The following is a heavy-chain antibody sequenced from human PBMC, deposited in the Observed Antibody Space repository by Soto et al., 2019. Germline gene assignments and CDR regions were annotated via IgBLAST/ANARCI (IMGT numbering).Heavy chain of an antibody. CDR3: WRGYCSGGACYSGAY. Sequence: GGSLRLSCGTSGFIFSNYDMNWVRQAPGQGLEWLSYISGSGNTIYSADSVKGRFTISRDNAKGLLYLQMNSLRAEDTAVYYCWRGYCSGGACYSGAYWGQGTLVTVSS. CDR2: ISGSGNTI. J-gene: IGHJ4*02. CDR1: GFIFSNYD. V-gene: IGHV3-48*03. D-gene: IGHD2-15*01.